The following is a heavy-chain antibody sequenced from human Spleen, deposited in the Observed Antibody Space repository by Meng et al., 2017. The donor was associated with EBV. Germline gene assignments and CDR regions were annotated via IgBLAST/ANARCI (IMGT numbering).Heavy chain of an antibody. CDR1: GGSISSNNYY. CDR3: ATIIVPATTMNY. CDR2: MYQSGST. V-gene: IGHV4-39*07. Sequence: QLQLQEPGPGLVKPSETLSLTCTVSGGSISSNNYYWGWIRQPPGKGLEWIGYMYQSGSTYYSPSLKSRATISVGRSKNHLSLKLSSVTAADTAFYYCATIIVPATTMNYWGPGTLVTVSS. J-gene: IGHJ4*02. D-gene: IGHD1-26*01.